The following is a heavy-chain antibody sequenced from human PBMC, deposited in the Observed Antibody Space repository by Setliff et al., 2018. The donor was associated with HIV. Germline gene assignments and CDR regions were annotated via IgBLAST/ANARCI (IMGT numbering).Heavy chain of an antibody. Sequence: TLSLTCPVSGGSISSGSYYWNWIRQPAGKGLEWIGRIYTSGSTNYNPSLKSRVTISVDTSKNQFSLKLSSVTAADTAVYYCAREDYYYYGMDVWGQGTKVTVSS. CDR3: AREDYYYYGMDV. V-gene: IGHV4-61*02. J-gene: IGHJ6*02. CDR1: GGSISSGSYY. CDR2: IYTSGST.